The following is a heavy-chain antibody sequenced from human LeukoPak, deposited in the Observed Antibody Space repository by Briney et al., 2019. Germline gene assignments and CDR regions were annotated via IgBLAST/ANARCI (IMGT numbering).Heavy chain of an antibody. CDR3: ARPLYYYDSSGYYYFHAFEM. J-gene: IGHJ3*02. CDR2: IYPGDSDT. Sequence: KYGESLKISCKGSGYSFTSYWIGWVRQMPGKGLEWMGIIYPGDSDTTYSPSFQGQVTISADKSISTAYLQWSSLKASDTAMYYCARPLYYYDSSGYYYFHAFEMWGQGTMVTVSS. V-gene: IGHV5-51*01. D-gene: IGHD3-22*01. CDR1: GYSFTSYW.